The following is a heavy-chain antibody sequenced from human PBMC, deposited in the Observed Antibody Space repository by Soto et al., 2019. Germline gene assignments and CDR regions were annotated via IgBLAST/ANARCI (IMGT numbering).Heavy chain of an antibody. V-gene: IGHV3-30*03. CDR1: GFTFSNYG. J-gene: IGHJ4*02. CDR2: ISHDGTNK. D-gene: IGHD5-18*01. CDR3: ARDQWILLFARMCDY. Sequence: QVQLVESGGGVVQPGRSLRLSCAASGFTFSNYGMHWVRQVPGKGLEWVALISHDGTNKYYADSAKGRFTISRDDSRNTVYLQMNSLRDEDTAVYYCARDQWILLFARMCDYWGQGALVTVSS.